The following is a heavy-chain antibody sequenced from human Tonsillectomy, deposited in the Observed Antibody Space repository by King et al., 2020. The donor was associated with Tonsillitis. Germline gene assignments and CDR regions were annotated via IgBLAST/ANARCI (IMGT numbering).Heavy chain of an antibody. V-gene: IGHV3-11*01. CDR1: GFTFSDYY. Sequence: VQLVESGGGLVKPGGSLRLSCAASGFTFSDYYMSWIRQAPGKGLEWVSSISSRGSTIYYADSVKGRFTISRDNAKSSLYLQMNSLRAEATAVYYCARAGESPTRTGYDAFDIWGQGTMVTVSS. CDR3: ARAGESPTRTGYDAFDI. CDR2: ISSRGSTI. D-gene: IGHD7-27*01. J-gene: IGHJ3*02.